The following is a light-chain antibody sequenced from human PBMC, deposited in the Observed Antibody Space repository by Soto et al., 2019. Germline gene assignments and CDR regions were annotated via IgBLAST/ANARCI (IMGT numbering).Light chain of an antibody. V-gene: IGLV1-47*01. CDR1: SSNIGSNY. J-gene: IGLJ1*01. CDR3: AAWDDSLSGYV. CDR2: RNN. Sequence: QSVLTQPPSASGTPGQRVTISCSGSSSNIGSNYVYWYQQLPGTAPKLLIYRNNQRPSGVPDRFSGSKSGTSASLAISGLRSDDVADYYCAAWDDSLSGYVFGTGTKLTVL.